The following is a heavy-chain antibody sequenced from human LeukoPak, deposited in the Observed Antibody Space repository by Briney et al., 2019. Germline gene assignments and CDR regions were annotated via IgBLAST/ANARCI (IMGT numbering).Heavy chain of an antibody. CDR1: GFTFSSYS. J-gene: IGHJ4*02. D-gene: IGHD6-13*01. V-gene: IGHV3-21*01. CDR2: ISSSSSYI. CDR3: ARDRKMYSSSWYGLDY. Sequence: GGSLRLSCAASGFTFSSYSMNWVRQAPGKGLEWVSSISSSSSYIYYADSVKGRFTISRDNAKNSLYLQMNSLRAEDTAVYYCARDRKMYSSSWYGLDYWGQGTLVTVSS.